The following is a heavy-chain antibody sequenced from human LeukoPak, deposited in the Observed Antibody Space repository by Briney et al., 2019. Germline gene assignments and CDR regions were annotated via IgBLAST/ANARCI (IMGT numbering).Heavy chain of an antibody. D-gene: IGHD3-16*02. CDR1: GYTFTSYY. CDR2: INPSGGST. J-gene: IGHJ4*02. V-gene: IGHV1-46*01. CDR3: AREVVSAHFDY. Sequence: ASVKVSCKASGYTFTSYYMHWVRQAPGQGLEWMGIINPSGGSTSYAQKFQGRVTMTRDMSTSTVYMELSSLRSEDTAVYYCAREVVSAHFDYWGQGTLVTVSS.